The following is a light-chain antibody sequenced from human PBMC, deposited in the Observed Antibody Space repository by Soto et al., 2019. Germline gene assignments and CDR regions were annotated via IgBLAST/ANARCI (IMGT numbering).Light chain of an antibody. CDR2: LNSDCSH. J-gene: IGLJ2*01. Sequence: QLVLTQSPSASASLGASVKLTCTLSRGHSSYAIAWHQQQPEKGPRYLMKLNSDCSHSKGDGIPDRFSGSSSGAERYLTISSLQSEDEADYYCQTWGTGIQGVFGGGTKLTVL. CDR1: RGHSSYA. V-gene: IGLV4-69*01. CDR3: QTWGTGIQGV.